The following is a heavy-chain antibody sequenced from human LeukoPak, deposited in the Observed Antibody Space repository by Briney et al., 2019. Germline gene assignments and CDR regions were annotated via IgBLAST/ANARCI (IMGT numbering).Heavy chain of an antibody. J-gene: IGHJ4*02. CDR1: GFTVSSNY. V-gene: IGHV3-66*01. CDR3: ARELQGRQAVAGIEPYY. D-gene: IGHD6-19*01. CDR2: IYSGGST. Sequence: GGSLRLSCAASGFTVSSNYMSWVRQAPGKGLEWVSVIYSGGSTYYADSVKGRFTISRDNSKNTLYLQMNSLRAEDTAVYYCARELQGRQAVAGIEPYYWGQGTLVTVSS.